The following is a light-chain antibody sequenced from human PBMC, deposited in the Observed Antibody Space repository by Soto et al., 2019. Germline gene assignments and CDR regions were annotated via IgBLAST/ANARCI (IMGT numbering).Light chain of an antibody. CDR3: QQSYTTPWT. CDR1: QDIRND. V-gene: IGKV1-39*01. Sequence: IQMTQSPSSLSASVGDRVTITCRASQDIRNDLGWYQQKPGKAPKLLIYAASVLQTGVPSRFSGNGAGTDFTLTISSLQPEDFATYYCQQSYTTPWTFGQGTKVDIK. J-gene: IGKJ1*01. CDR2: AAS.